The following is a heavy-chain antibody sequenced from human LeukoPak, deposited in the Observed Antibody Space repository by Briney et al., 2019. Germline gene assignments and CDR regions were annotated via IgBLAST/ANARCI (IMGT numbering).Heavy chain of an antibody. CDR1: GFTFSSYA. CDR2: ISYDGSNK. D-gene: IGHD3/OR15-3a*01. CDR3: ARGSEYRYDFTGRGRTKSRLDY. J-gene: IGHJ4*02. Sequence: GGSLRLSCAASGFTFSSYAMHWVRQAPGKGLEWVAVISYDGSNKYYADSVKGRFTISRDNSKNTVFLQMNSLRAEDTAVYYCARGSEYRYDFTGRGRTKSRLDYWGQGTLVTVSS. V-gene: IGHV3-30*04.